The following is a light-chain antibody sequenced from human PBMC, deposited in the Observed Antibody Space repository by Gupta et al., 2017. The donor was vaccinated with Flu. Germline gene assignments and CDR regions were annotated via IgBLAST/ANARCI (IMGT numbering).Light chain of an antibody. Sequence: DIQMTQSPSSLSASVGDRVTITCRASQTISSYLNWYQQKPGKAPKLLIYAAFSLQSGVPSRFSGSGSGTDFTLSISSLQPEDFATYYCQQSYSNPWTFGQGTKVEIK. V-gene: IGKV1-39*01. CDR2: AAF. CDR3: QQSYSNPWT. CDR1: QTISSY. J-gene: IGKJ1*01.